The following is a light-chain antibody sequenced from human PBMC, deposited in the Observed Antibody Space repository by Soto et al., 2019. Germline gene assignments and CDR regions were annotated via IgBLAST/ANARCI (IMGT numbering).Light chain of an antibody. V-gene: IGKV1-5*03. CDR1: QSISSW. J-gene: IGKJ1*01. Sequence: DIQMTQSPSTLSASVGDRVTITCRASQSISSWLAWYQQKPGKAPKLLIYKASSLESGVPSRFSGSGSGTKFTLTISSLQPDDFATYYCQRYNSYSSTFGQGTKVEIK. CDR3: QRYNSYSST. CDR2: KAS.